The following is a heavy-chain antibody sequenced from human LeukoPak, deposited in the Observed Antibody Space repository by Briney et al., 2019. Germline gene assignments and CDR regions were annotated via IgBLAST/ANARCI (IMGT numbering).Heavy chain of an antibody. CDR3: AKDRGYYYDSSGYVPGAFDI. Sequence: GGSLRLSCAASGFTFSSYTMNWVRQAPGKGLEWVSSISTSSSYIYYGDSVKGRFTISRDNAKNSLYLQMNSLRAEDTAVYYCAKDRGYYYDSSGYVPGAFDIWGQGTMVTVSS. CDR2: ISTSSSYI. V-gene: IGHV3-21*01. D-gene: IGHD3-22*01. J-gene: IGHJ3*02. CDR1: GFTFSSYT.